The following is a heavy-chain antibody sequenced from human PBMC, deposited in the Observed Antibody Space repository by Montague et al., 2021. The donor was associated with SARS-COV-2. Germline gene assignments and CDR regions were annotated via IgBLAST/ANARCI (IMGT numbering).Heavy chain of an antibody. J-gene: IGHJ4*02. D-gene: IGHD2-21*01. CDR1: GASISSNNW. Sequence: SETLSLTCAVSGASISSNNWWSWVRRPPGKGLEWIGEIHHSGSPNYNPSLESRVAISIDKSKNQFSLWLTSVTAADTAVYYCARFVASDSGNFHRFDYWGQGSQVTVSS. CDR2: IHHSGSP. CDR3: ARFVASDSGNFHRFDY. V-gene: IGHV4-4*02.